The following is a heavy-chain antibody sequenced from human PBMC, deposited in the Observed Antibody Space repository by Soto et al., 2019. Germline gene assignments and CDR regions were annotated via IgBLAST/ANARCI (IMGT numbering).Heavy chain of an antibody. Sequence: HPGGSLRLSCAASGFSVSSNYLTWVRQAPGKGLEWVSSIYSGGATFYTDSVKGRFTISRDNSKNTLFLQMNNLRAEDTALYYCARPITAVAVAGSPFKNYYGMDVWGQGTTVTVTS. V-gene: IGHV3-53*01. D-gene: IGHD6-19*01. CDR3: ARPITAVAVAGSPFKNYYGMDV. CDR1: GFSVSSNY. J-gene: IGHJ6*02. CDR2: IYSGGAT.